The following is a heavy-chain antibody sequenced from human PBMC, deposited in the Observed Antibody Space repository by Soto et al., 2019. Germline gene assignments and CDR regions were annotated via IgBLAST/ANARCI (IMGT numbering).Heavy chain of an antibody. Sequence: PGGSLRLSCAASGFTFSSYWMHWVRQAPGKGLVWVSRINSDGSSTNYADSVKGRFTISRDNAKNTLYLQMNSLRAEDTAVYYCARDDYDSSGYYYVDYWGQGTLVTVSS. CDR2: INSDGSST. CDR3: ARDDYDSSGYYYVDY. J-gene: IGHJ4*02. D-gene: IGHD3-22*01. V-gene: IGHV3-74*01. CDR1: GFTFSSYW.